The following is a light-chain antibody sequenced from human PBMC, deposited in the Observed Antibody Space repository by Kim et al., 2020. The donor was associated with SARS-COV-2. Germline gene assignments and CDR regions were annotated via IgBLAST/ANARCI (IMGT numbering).Light chain of an antibody. Sequence: EIVLTQSPGTLSLSPGERATLSCRASQSVDNNQLALAWFQQKPGQAPRLLIYGASNRATGIPDRFRGSGSGTDFTLTVSSLEPEDFAVYYCQQYASLPITFGQGTKVDIK. V-gene: IGKV3-20*01. CDR2: GAS. CDR1: QSVDNNQLA. J-gene: IGKJ1*01. CDR3: QQYASLPIT.